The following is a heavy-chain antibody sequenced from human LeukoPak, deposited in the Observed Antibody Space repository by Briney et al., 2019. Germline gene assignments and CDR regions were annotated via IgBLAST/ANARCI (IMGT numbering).Heavy chain of an antibody. Sequence: ASVKVSCKASGGTFSSYAISWVRQAPGQGLEWMGWINPNSGGTNYAQKFQGWVTMTRDTSISTAYMELSRLRSDDTAVYYCARSDWSADFDYWGQGTLVTVSS. CDR3: ARSDWSADFDY. CDR2: INPNSGGT. CDR1: GGTFSSYA. J-gene: IGHJ4*02. D-gene: IGHD2-21*01. V-gene: IGHV1-2*04.